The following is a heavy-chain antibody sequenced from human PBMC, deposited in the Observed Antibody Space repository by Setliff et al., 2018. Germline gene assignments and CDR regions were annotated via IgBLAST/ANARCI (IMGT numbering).Heavy chain of an antibody. CDR3: ARDGFEIVVVPAAIYYYYYMDV. Sequence: ASVKVSCKASGYTFTGYYMHWVRQAPGQGLEWMGWINPNSGGTNYAQKFQGRVTMTRDTSTSTVYMELSSLRSEDTAVYYCARDGFEIVVVPAAIYYYYYMDVWGKGTTVTVSS. J-gene: IGHJ6*03. V-gene: IGHV1-2*02. CDR2: INPNSGGT. D-gene: IGHD2-2*01. CDR1: GYTFTGYY.